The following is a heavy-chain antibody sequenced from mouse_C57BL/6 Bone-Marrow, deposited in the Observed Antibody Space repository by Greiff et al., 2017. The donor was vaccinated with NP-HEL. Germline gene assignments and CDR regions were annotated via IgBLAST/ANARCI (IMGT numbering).Heavy chain of an antibody. V-gene: IGHV1-7*01. CDR3: ASYYGSCYFDF. CDR2: IYPGTGYT. D-gene: IGHD1-1*01. Sequence: QVHVQQSGPELAKPGASVKMSCKASGYTFTSYWMHWVKQRPGQGLEWIGYIYPGTGYTEYNQKFKDKATLTADKSSSTAYMQLSSLTSEDSAVYYCASYYGSCYFDFWGQGNTLTVSA. CDR1: GYTFTSYW. J-gene: IGHJ2*01.